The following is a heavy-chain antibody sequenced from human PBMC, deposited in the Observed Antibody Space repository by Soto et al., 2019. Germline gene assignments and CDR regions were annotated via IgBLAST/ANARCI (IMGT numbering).Heavy chain of an antibody. D-gene: IGHD3-10*01. Sequence: SETLSLTCAVSGGSISSSNWWSWVRQPPGKGLEWIGEIYHSGSTNYNPSLKSRVTISVDKSKNQFSLKLSSVTAADTAVYYCARVRMEFDYYYGMDVWGQGTTVTVSS. J-gene: IGHJ6*02. CDR3: ARVRMEFDYYYGMDV. CDR2: IYHSGST. V-gene: IGHV4-4*02. CDR1: GGSISSSNW.